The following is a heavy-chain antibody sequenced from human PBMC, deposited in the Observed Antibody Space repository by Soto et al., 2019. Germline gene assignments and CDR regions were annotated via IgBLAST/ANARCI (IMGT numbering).Heavy chain of an antibody. J-gene: IGHJ4*02. D-gene: IGHD4-17*01. CDR3: AIYGGNSVYFDY. V-gene: IGHV1-18*01. CDR1: GYTFTSYG. CDR2: ISTYSGNT. Sequence: ASVKVSCKASGYTFTSYGISWVRQAPGQGLEWMGWISTYSGNTKYGHHLQGRVTLTTDTSTSTAYMELRSLKSDDTAVYYCAIYGGNSVYFDYWGQGTLVTVSS.